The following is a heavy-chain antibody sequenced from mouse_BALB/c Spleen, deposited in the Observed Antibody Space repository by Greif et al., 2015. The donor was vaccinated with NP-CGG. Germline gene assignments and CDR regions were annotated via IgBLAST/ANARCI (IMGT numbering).Heavy chain of an antibody. J-gene: IGHJ2*01. Sequence: EVNLVESGGGLVKLGGSLKLSCAASGFTFSSYYMSWVRQTPEKRLELVAAINSNGGSTYYPDTVKGRFTISRDNAKNTLYLQMSSLKSEDTALYYCARGGTTVFDYWGQGTTLTVSS. V-gene: IGHV5-6-2*01. CDR3: ARGGTTVFDY. CDR1: GFTFSSYY. D-gene: IGHD1-1*01. CDR2: INSNGGST.